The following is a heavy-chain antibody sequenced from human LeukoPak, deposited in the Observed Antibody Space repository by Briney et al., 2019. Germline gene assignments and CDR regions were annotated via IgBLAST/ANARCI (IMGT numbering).Heavy chain of an antibody. V-gene: IGHV4-59*01. J-gene: IGHJ2*01. CDR2: IYNSGNT. CDR3: ARGGPAARNWYFDL. Sequence: SETLSLTCTVSGGSISSYSWNWIRQPPGKRLEWLGYIYNSGNTNYNPSLKSRVTISVDTSKNQFSLKLNSVTAADTAVYYCARGGPAARNWYFDLWGRGTLVTVSS. CDR1: GGSISSYS. D-gene: IGHD2-2*01.